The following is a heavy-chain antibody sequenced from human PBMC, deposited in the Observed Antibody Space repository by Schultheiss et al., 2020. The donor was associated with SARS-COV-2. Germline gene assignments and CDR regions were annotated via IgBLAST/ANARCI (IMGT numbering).Heavy chain of an antibody. D-gene: IGHD5-18*01. Sequence: SQTLSLTCTVSGGSISSGGYYWDWIRQPAGKGLEWIGRVYTSGSTYYNPSLKSRVTISVDTSKNQFSLKLSSVTAADTAVYYCARVYSYDDNWFDPWGQGTLVTVSS. J-gene: IGHJ5*02. CDR1: GGSISSGGYY. CDR2: VYTSGST. CDR3: ARVYSYDDNWFDP. V-gene: IGHV4-61*02.